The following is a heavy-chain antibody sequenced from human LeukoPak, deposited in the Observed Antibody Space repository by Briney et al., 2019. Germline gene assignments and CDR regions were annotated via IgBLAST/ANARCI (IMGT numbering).Heavy chain of an antibody. J-gene: IGHJ6*03. CDR1: GGSFNGYY. CDR3: ARLVVTAPQYHYYMDV. CDR2: INRIGTT. Sequence: SETLSLTCNVSGGSFNGYYWTWIRQPPGKGLEWIAEINRIGTTNHNPSLKSRVTVSTDTSKKQFFLKLTSVTAADTALYYCARLVVTAPQYHYYMDVWGEGTTVTVSS. D-gene: IGHD2-21*02. V-gene: IGHV4-34*01.